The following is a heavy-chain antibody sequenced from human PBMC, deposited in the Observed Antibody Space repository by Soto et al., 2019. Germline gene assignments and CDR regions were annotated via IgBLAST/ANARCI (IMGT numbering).Heavy chain of an antibody. J-gene: IGHJ4*02. D-gene: IGHD3-22*01. Sequence: GASVKVSCKVSGYTLTELSMHWVRQAPGKGLEWMGGFDPEDGETIYAQKFQGRVTMTEDTSTDTAYMELSSLRSEDTAVYYCATVAPFPRYDSSGYYFDYWGQGTLVTVSS. CDR1: GYTLTELS. CDR3: ATVAPFPRYDSSGYYFDY. V-gene: IGHV1-24*01. CDR2: FDPEDGET.